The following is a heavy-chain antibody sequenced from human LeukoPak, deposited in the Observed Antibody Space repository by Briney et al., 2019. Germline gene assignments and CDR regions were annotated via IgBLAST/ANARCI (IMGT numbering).Heavy chain of an antibody. J-gene: IGHJ2*01. D-gene: IGHD3-9*01. V-gene: IGHV3-48*03. Sequence: PGGSLRLSCEASGFNFSNYEMNWVRQAPGKGLEWVSDISSSGSTKYYADSVKGRFTISRDNSKNTLYLQLSSLRAEDTAVYFCAKRGAGCTGYSCLYWYFDLWGRGALVTVSS. CDR2: ISSSGSTK. CDR3: AKRGAGCTGYSCLYWYFDL. CDR1: GFNFSNYE.